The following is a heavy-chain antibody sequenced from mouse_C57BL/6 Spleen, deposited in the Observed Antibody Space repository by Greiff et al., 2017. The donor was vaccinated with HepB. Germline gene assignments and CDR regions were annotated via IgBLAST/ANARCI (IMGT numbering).Heavy chain of an antibody. V-gene: IGHV1-82*01. CDR2: IYPGDGDT. CDR1: GYAFSSSW. J-gene: IGHJ4*01. D-gene: IGHD2-4*01. CDR3: APMITEYYAMDY. Sequence: QVQLQQSGPELVKPGASVKISCKASGYAFSSSWMNWVKQRPGKGLEWIGRIYPGDGDTNYNGKFKGKATLTADKSSSTAYMQLSSLTSEDSAVYVCAPMITEYYAMDYWGQGTSVTVSS.